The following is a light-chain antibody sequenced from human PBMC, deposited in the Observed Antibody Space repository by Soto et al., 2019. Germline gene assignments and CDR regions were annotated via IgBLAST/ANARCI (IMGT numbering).Light chain of an antibody. V-gene: IGKV1-6*01. CDR1: QGIRND. J-gene: IGKJ1*01. Sequence: AIQMTQSPSSLSASVGDTVNITCRASQGIRNDLAWYQQRPGAAPKLLIFASSNLQPGVPSRFRGSGSGTDFTLTISSLLPDDFATYYCLQDYTYPRTFGQGTKVEI. CDR2: ASS. CDR3: LQDYTYPRT.